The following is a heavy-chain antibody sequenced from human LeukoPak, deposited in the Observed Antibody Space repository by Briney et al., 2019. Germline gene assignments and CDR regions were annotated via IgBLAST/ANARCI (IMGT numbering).Heavy chain of an antibody. D-gene: IGHD2-2*01. CDR2: IRYDGSNK. Sequence: PGGSLRLSCAASGFTFSSYGMHWVRQAPGKGLEWVAFIRYDGSNKYYADSVKGRSIISRDNSKNTLYLQMNSLRAEDTAVYYCAKDLGYCSSTSCYFDYWGQGTLVTVSS. CDR3: AKDLGYCSSTSCYFDY. CDR1: GFTFSSYG. V-gene: IGHV3-30*02. J-gene: IGHJ4*02.